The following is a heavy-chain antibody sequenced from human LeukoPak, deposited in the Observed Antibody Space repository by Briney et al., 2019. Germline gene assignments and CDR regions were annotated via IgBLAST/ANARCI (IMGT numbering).Heavy chain of an antibody. D-gene: IGHD2-2*01. CDR3: ARLLGCNSISCYSDFDS. J-gene: IGHJ4*02. CDR1: GYTFTGYY. Sequence: ASVKVSCKASGYTFTGYYIHWVRQAPGQELEWKGRINPYNGGTNYVQKFQGRVTLTRDTSISTAYMELSSLTSDDTAMYYCARLLGCNSISCYSDFDSWGQGTLVTVSS. CDR2: INPYNGGT. V-gene: IGHV1-2*06.